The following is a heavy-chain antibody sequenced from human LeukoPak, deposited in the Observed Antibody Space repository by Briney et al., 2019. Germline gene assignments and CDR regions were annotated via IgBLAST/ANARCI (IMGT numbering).Heavy chain of an antibody. CDR2: ISAKNGNI. J-gene: IGHJ4*02. D-gene: IGHD1-26*01. CDR3: ARRIVGGHLGDY. Sequence: ASVKVSCKASGYTFSNYGMSWVRQAPGQGLEWMGWISAKNGNIDYAQKFEGRLTMTADRSTSTAYMELRSLRSDGTAVYYCARRIVGGHLGDYWGQGTLVTVSS. CDR1: GYTFSNYG. V-gene: IGHV1-18*01.